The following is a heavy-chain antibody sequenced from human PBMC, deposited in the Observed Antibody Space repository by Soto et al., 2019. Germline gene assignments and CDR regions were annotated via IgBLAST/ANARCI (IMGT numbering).Heavy chain of an antibody. CDR2: IIPIFGTA. CDR1: GGTFSSYA. Sequence: SVKVSCKASGGTFSSYAISWVRQAPGQGLEWMGGIIPIFGTANYAQKFQGRVTITADKSTSTAYMELSSLRSEDTAVYYCARDASRPRKTSGWRLYYYGMDVWGQGTTVTV. D-gene: IGHD6-19*01. V-gene: IGHV1-69*06. CDR3: ARDASRPRKTSGWRLYYYGMDV. J-gene: IGHJ6*02.